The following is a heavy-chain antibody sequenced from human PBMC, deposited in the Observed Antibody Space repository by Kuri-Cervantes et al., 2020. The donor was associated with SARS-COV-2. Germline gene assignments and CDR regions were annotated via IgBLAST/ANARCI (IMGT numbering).Heavy chain of an antibody. D-gene: IGHD3-22*01. CDR2: IISIFGTA. CDR3: ARGTSYDSSGFYYYYGMDV. Sequence: SVKVSCKASGGTFSSYAISWVRQAPGQGLEWMGGIISIFGTANYAQKFQGRVTITADESTSTAYMELSSLRSEDTAVYYCARGTSYDSSGFYYYYGMDVWGQGTTVTVSS. CDR1: GGTFSSYA. J-gene: IGHJ6*02. V-gene: IGHV1-69*13.